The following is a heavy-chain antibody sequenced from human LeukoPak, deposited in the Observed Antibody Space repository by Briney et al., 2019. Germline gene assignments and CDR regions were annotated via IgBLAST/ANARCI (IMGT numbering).Heavy chain of an antibody. Sequence: SETLSLTCAVYGGSFSGYYWSWIRQPPGKGLEWIGEINHSGSTNYNPSLKSRVTILVDTSKNQFSLKLSSVTAADTAVYYCARVPWGGYFDYWGQGTLVTVSS. CDR3: ARVPWGGYFDY. V-gene: IGHV4-34*01. J-gene: IGHJ4*02. D-gene: IGHD3-16*01. CDR1: GGSFSGYY. CDR2: INHSGST.